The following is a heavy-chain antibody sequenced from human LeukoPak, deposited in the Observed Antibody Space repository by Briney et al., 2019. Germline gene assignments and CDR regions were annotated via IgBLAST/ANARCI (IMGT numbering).Heavy chain of an antibody. D-gene: IGHD2-15*01. CDR2: IYYTGST. Sequence: SSETLSLTCTVSGGSISSYYWSWIRQPPGKGLEWIGYIYYTGSTNYNPSLESRVTISVDTSKNQLSLKLSSVTAADTAVYYCARHVVVADTWVFAPWGQGTLVTVSS. CDR1: GGSISSYY. V-gene: IGHV4-59*08. J-gene: IGHJ5*02. CDR3: ARHVVVADTWVFAP.